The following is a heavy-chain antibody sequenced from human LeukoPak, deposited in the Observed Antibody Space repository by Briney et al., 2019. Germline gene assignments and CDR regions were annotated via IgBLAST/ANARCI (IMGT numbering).Heavy chain of an antibody. CDR3: AKGKAGHYHSVTDEYYYYMDA. Sequence: PSETLSLTCVVDGGYFSCFYWTWIRQAPGKGLEWIGEISYSGSTKYNPSLKSRVTIEVDTSKKQISLNLSSVTAADTAVYYCAKGKAGHYHSVTDEYYYYMDAWGKGTTVIVSS. V-gene: IGHV4-34*01. CDR2: ISYSGST. CDR1: GGYFSCFY. J-gene: IGHJ6*03. D-gene: IGHD3-9*01.